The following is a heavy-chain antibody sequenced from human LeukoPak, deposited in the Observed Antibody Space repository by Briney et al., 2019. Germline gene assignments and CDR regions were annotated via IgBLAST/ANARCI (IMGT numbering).Heavy chain of an antibody. CDR3: ARDHGYCSSTSCHYYYYGMDV. CDR2: IYYSGST. CDR1: GGSISSGGYY. J-gene: IGHJ6*02. Sequence: SQTLSLTCTVSGGSISSGGYYWSWIRQHPGKGLEWIGYIYYSGSTYYNPSLKSRVTISVDTSKNQFSLKLSSVTAADTAVYYCARDHGYCSSTSCHYYYYGMDVWGQGTTVTVSS. V-gene: IGHV4-31*03. D-gene: IGHD2-2*01.